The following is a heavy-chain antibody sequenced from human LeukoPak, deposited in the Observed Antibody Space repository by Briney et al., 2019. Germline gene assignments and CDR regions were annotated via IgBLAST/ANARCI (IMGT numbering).Heavy chain of an antibody. D-gene: IGHD6-6*01. V-gene: IGHV4-34*01. Sequence: SETLSLTCAVYRGSSRGYYWSCIRQPPGNGLEAIGEISHSGRTNYNQSLKSRVTISVDTSKNQFSLKLSSVTAADTAVYYCARVGIAARPSFDYWGQGTLVTVSS. CDR1: RGSSRGYY. CDR2: ISHSGRT. CDR3: ARVGIAARPSFDY. J-gene: IGHJ4*02.